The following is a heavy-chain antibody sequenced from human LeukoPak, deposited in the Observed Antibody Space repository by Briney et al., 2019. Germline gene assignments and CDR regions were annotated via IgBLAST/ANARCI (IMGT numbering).Heavy chain of an antibody. CDR3: ARDVASMVRGSEFDY. V-gene: IGHV3-30*04. CDR1: GFTFGSYA. CDR2: ISYDGSNK. Sequence: GGSLRLSCAASGFTFGSYAMHWVRQAPGKGLEWVAVISYDGSNKYYADSVKGRFTISRDNSKNTLYLQMNSLRAEDTAVYYCARDVASMVRGSEFDYWGQGTLVTVSS. D-gene: IGHD3-10*01. J-gene: IGHJ4*02.